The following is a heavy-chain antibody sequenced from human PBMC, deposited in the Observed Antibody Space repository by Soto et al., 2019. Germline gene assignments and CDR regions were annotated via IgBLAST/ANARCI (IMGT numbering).Heavy chain of an antibody. D-gene: IGHD3-10*01. J-gene: IGHJ5*02. CDR3: ARDLSGVVAPEWFDP. V-gene: IGHV3-48*01. CDR2: ISSSSSTI. CDR1: GFTFSSYS. Sequence: TGGSLRLSCAASGFTFSSYSMNWVRQAPGKGLEWVSYISSSSSTIYYADSVKGRFTISRDNAKNSLYLQLNSLRAEDTAVYYCARDLSGVVAPEWFDPWGQGTLVTVSS.